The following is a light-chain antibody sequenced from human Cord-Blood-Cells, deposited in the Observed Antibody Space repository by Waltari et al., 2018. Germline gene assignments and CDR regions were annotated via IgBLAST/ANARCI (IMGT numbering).Light chain of an antibody. V-gene: IGKV4-1*01. CDR2: WAS. Sequence: DIVMTQSPDSLAVSLGERATINCKSNQSVLYSSNNKNYLAWYQQQPGQPPKLLICWASTRESGVPDRFSGSGSGTDFTLTISSLQAEDVAVYYCQQYYSTPYTFGQGTKLEIK. CDR1: QSVLYSSNNKNY. CDR3: QQYYSTPYT. J-gene: IGKJ2*01.